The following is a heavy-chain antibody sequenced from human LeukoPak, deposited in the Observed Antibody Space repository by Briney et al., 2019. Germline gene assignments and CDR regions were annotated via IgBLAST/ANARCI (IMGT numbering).Heavy chain of an antibody. V-gene: IGHV1-18*01. CDR1: GYTFNRFG. Sequence: ASVKVSCKASGYTFNRFGISWVRQAPGQGLEWLGWISAYDGNTNYAQNVQGRVTMTTDTSTSTAYMELRSLRYDDAAVYYCARDKVIATAGTPNWFDPWGQGTLVTVSS. CDR2: ISAYDGNT. J-gene: IGHJ5*02. CDR3: ARDKVIATAGTPNWFDP. D-gene: IGHD6-13*01.